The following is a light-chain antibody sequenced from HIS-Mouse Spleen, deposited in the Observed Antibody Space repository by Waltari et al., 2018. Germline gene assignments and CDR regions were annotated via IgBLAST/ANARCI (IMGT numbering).Light chain of an antibody. CDR2: EGS. J-gene: IGLJ3*02. Sequence: QSALTQPASVSGSPGQSITISCTGTSSDVGSYNLVSWYQQHPGKAPKLMIYEGSKRPSRVSNRFSGSKSGNTASLTISGVQAEDEADYYCCSYAGSSTYWVFGGGTKLTVL. CDR3: CSYAGSSTYWV. V-gene: IGLV2-23*01. CDR1: SSDVGSYNL.